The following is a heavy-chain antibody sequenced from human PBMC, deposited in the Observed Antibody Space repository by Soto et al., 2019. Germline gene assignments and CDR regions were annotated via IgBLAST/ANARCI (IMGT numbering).Heavy chain of an antibody. CDR1: GFTFSSYA. CDR3: AKPLYDSSGYYPPNMDV. CDR2: ISGSGGST. Sequence: GGSLRLSCAASGFTFSSYAMSWVRQAPGKGLEWVSAISGSGGSTYYADSVKGRFTISRDNSKNTLYLQMNSLRAEDAAVYYCAKPLYDSSGYYPPNMDVWGQGTTVAVSS. V-gene: IGHV3-23*01. J-gene: IGHJ6*02. D-gene: IGHD3-22*01.